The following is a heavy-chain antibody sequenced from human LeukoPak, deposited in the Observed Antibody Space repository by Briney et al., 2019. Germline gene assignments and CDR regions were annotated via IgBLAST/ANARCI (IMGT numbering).Heavy chain of an antibody. Sequence: SETLSLTCTVSGGPISSYYWSWIRQPPGKGLEWIGYIYYSGSTNYNPSLKSRVTISVDTSKNQFSLKLSSVTAADTAVYYCARLWFGELSPYYYGMDVWGQGTTVTVSS. CDR1: GGPISSYY. J-gene: IGHJ6*02. D-gene: IGHD3-10*01. CDR2: IYYSGST. V-gene: IGHV4-59*08. CDR3: ARLWFGELSPYYYGMDV.